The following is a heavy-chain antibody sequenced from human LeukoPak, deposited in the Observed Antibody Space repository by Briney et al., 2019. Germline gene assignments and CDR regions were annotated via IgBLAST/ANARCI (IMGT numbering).Heavy chain of an antibody. CDR1: GFTFSNAW. CDR3: ARGESQTH. Sequence: GGSLRLSCAASGFTFSNAWMSWVRQAPGKGLEWVGRIKSKTDGGTTDYAAPVKGRFTISRDNSKNTLYLQMNSLRAEDTAVYYCARGESQTHWGRGTLVTVSS. CDR2: IKSKTDGGTT. V-gene: IGHV3-15*01. J-gene: IGHJ4*02.